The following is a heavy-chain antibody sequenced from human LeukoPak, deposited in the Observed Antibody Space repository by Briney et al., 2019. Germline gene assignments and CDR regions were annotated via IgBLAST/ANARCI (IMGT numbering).Heavy chain of an antibody. V-gene: IGHV4-34*01. CDR2: INHSGST. CDR1: GGSFSGYY. J-gene: IGHJ5*02. D-gene: IGHD3-22*01. Sequence: SETLSLTCAVYGGSFSGYYWSWIRQPPGKGLEWIGEINHSGSTNYNPSLKSRVTISVDTSKNQFSLKLSSVTAADTAVYYCARDLNSSGYYPWGQGTLVTVSS. CDR3: ARDLNSSGYYP.